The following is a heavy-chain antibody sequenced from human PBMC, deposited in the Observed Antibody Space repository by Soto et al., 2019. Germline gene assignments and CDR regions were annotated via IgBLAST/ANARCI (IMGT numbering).Heavy chain of an antibody. V-gene: IGHV3-53*01. D-gene: IGHD3-22*01. Sequence: EVQLVESGGGLIQPGGSLRLSCAASGFTVSSNYMSWVRQAPGKGLEWVSVIYSGGSTYYADFVKRRFTSSRDNSKNTLYIHMNSLRAEDTAVYYCARDRVESGYPEYFQHWGQGTLVTVSS. CDR1: GFTVSSNY. CDR2: IYSGGST. CDR3: ARDRVESGYPEYFQH. J-gene: IGHJ1*01.